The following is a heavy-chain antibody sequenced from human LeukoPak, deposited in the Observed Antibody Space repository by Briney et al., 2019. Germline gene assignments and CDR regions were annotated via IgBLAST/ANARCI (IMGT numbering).Heavy chain of an antibody. CDR2: ISSSSSYL. J-gene: IGHJ6*03. V-gene: IGHV3-21*01. CDR1: GFTLSSYS. D-gene: IGHD2-2*01. Sequence: GGSLRLSRAASGFTLSSYSMDWVRQAPGKGLEGVSSISSSSSYLYYADSVKGRFTISRDNAKNSLYLQMNSLRAEDTAVYYCARQSYCSSTSCHNIDTYYYYYYMDVWGKGTTVTISS. CDR3: ARQSYCSSTSCHNIDTYYYYYYMDV.